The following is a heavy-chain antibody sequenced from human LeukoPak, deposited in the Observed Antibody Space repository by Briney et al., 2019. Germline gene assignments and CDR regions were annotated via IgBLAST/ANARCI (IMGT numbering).Heavy chain of an antibody. V-gene: IGHV4-34*01. CDR1: GGSFSDFY. CDR2: VDHTGGT. D-gene: IGHD2-15*01. Sequence: SETLSLTCAVFGGSFSDFYWSWIRQTPGKGLEWIGEVDHTGGTKYNSSLKSRVTISVDTSKNQFPLKLSSVTAADTAVYYCARGKYYCSGDSCSPPFDYWGRGALVTVSS. J-gene: IGHJ4*02. CDR3: ARGKYYCSGDSCSPPFDY.